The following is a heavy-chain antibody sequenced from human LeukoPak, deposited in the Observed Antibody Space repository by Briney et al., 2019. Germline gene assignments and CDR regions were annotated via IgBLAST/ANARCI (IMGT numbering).Heavy chain of an antibody. CDR3: ARHYGP. CDR1: GGSISTSAYY. D-gene: IGHD3-10*01. V-gene: IGHV4-39*01. CDR2: IYYSGNT. Sequence: SETLSLTCIVSGGSISTSAYYWGWIRQPPGEGLQWIGSIYYSGNTYYNSSLKSRVTISVDTSTSQFSLRLSSVTAADTAVYYCARHYGPWGQGTLVTVSS. J-gene: IGHJ5*02.